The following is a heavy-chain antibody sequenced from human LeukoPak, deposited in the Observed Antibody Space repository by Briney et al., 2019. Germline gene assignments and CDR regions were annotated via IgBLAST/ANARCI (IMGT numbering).Heavy chain of an antibody. CDR3: ARDGDTAMVLDY. CDR1: GDSVSSNSVA. J-gene: IGHJ4*02. Sequence: SQTLSLTCAISGDSVSSNSVAWNWVRQSPSRGLEWLGRTYYRSKWYNDYAISMKSRITINPDTSKNQFSLQLNSVTPEDTAVYYCARDGDTAMVLDYWGQGTLVTVSS. V-gene: IGHV6-1*01. D-gene: IGHD5-18*01. CDR2: TYYRSKWYN.